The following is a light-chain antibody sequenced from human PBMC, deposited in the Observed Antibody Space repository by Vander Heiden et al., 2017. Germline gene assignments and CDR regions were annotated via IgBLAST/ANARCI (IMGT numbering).Light chain of an antibody. Sequence: QSALTQPASVSVSPGQPITISCTGTSSDVGRYNLVSWYQQHPGKATKLMIYEVSKRPSGVSNRFSGSKSGNTASLTISGLQAEDEADYYCCSYAGSSPYVFGTGTKVTVL. CDR1: SSDVGRYNL. J-gene: IGLJ1*01. V-gene: IGLV2-23*02. CDR3: CSYAGSSPYV. CDR2: EVS.